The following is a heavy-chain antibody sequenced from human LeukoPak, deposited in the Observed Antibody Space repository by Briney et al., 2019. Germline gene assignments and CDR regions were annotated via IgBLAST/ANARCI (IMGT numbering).Heavy chain of an antibody. V-gene: IGHV3-23*01. J-gene: IGHJ4*02. D-gene: IGHD3-22*01. CDR1: GFTFSSYA. CDR2: ISGSGGST. Sequence: GGSLRLSCAASGFTFSSYAMSWVRQAPGKGLEWVSAISGSGGSTYYADSVKGRFTISRDNSKNTLYLQMNSLRAEDTAVYYCAKDLHYYDSSGRLDYWGQGTLVSVSS. CDR3: AKDLHYYDSSGRLDY.